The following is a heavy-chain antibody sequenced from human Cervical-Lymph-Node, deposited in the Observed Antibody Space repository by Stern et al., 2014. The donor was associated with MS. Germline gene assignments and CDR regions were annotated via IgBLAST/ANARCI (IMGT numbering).Heavy chain of an antibody. J-gene: IGHJ4*02. CDR3: ARNRGSYYDYFDY. V-gene: IGHV3-33*01. CDR2: IWYDGSNK. CDR1: GFTFSSYG. Sequence: VQLVESGGGVVQPGRSLRLSCAASGFTFSSYGMHWVRQAPGKGLEWVAVIWYDGSNKYYADSVKGRFTISRDNSKNTLYLQMNSLRAEDTAVYYCARNRGSYYDYFDYWGQGTLVTVSS. D-gene: IGHD1-26*01.